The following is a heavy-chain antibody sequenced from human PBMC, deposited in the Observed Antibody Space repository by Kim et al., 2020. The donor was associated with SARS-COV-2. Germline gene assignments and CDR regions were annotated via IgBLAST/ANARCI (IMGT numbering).Heavy chain of an antibody. Sequence: SETLSLTCAVSGGSISSSNWWSWVRQPPGKGLEWIGEIYHSGSTNYNPSLKSRVTISVDKSKNQFSLKLSSVTAADTAVYYCARKNTFGYSSSWNPAGYYYDGMDVWGRGTTVTVSS. CDR3: ARKNTFGYSSSWNPAGYYYDGMDV. CDR1: GGSISSSNW. V-gene: IGHV4-4*02. J-gene: IGHJ6*02. D-gene: IGHD6-13*01. CDR2: IYHSGST.